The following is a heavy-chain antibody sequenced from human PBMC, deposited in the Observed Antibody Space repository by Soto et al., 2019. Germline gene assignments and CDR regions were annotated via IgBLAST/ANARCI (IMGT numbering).Heavy chain of an antibody. V-gene: IGHV5-51*01. CDR1: GYSFTSYW. D-gene: IGHD3-3*01. Sequence: GESLKISCKVSGYSFTSYWIGWVRQMPGKGLEWMGIIYPGDSDTRYSPSFQGQVTISADKSISTAYLQWSSLKASDTAMYYCARSYYDFWSGYYLINWFDPWGQGTLVTVSS. CDR3: ARSYYDFWSGYYLINWFDP. J-gene: IGHJ5*02. CDR2: IYPGDSDT.